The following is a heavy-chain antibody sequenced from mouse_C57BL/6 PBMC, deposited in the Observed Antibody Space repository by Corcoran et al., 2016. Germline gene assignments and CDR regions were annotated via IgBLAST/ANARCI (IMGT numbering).Heavy chain of an antibody. CDR2: INPNNGGT. CDR3: ARPIYYYGSSYFDY. V-gene: IGHV1-26*01. J-gene: IGHJ2*01. D-gene: IGHD1-1*01. Sequence: EVQLQQSGPELVKPGASVKISCKASGYTFTDYYMNWVKQSHGKSLEWIGDINPNNGGTSYNQKFKGKATLTVDKSSSTAYMELRSLTSEDSAVYYCARPIYYYGSSYFDYGGQGTTLTVSS. CDR1: GYTFTDYY.